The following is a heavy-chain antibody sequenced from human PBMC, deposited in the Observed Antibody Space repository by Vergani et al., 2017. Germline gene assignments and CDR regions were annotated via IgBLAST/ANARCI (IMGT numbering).Heavy chain of an antibody. CDR1: GFSFNSYW. CDR2: INSHGDST. Sequence: DVHLAESGGGFFQPGGSLRLSCSASGFSFNSYWMHWVRQVPGKGLLGVSRINSHGDSTGYADSVKGRFTISRDNAKNTLYLQMDSLRAEDTAVYYCARDGWELLDYFYYTDVWGKGTTVTVSS. V-gene: IGHV3-74*01. CDR3: ARDGWELLDYFYYTDV. D-gene: IGHD4-23*01. J-gene: IGHJ6*03.